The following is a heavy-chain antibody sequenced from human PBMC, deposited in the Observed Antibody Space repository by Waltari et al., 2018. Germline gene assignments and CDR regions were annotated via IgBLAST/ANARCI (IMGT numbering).Heavy chain of an antibody. CDR3: AKYRPYYFDF. CDR1: EITFSKFG. D-gene: IGHD2-21*01. Sequence: DVQLLESGGGLVHRGESLRLSCPASEITFSKFGMSWVRQAPGKGLEWVSTIKTAHDAYYADSVKGRFTISRDIFRNTLYLQMNSLRAEDTAVYYCAKYRPYYFDFWGQGALVTVSS. CDR2: IKTAHDA. V-gene: IGHV3-23*01. J-gene: IGHJ4*02.